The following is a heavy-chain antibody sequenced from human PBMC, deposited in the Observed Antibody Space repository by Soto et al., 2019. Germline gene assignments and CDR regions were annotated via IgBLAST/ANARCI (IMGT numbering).Heavy chain of an antibody. Sequence: SETLSLTCTSSGDSISDSSFYWAWIRQPPGKGLEWIGSIYYSGTSSYNPSLESRVTMSVDTSKKQLSLRLRSVTATDTAVYYCERLHCTSPGCVPIDPWGHGTLVTVS. CDR3: ERLHCTSPGCVPIDP. J-gene: IGHJ5*02. CDR2: IYYSGTS. D-gene: IGHD2-2*01. V-gene: IGHV4-39*01. CDR1: GDSISDSSFY.